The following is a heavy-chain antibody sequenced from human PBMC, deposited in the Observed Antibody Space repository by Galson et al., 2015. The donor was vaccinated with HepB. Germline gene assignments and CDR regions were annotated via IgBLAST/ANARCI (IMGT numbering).Heavy chain of an antibody. CDR3: ARAAFAMETILEY. D-gene: IGHD2-15*01. V-gene: IGHV4-31*03. CDR1: GDSISSGDYC. Sequence: TLSLTCTVSGDSISSGDYCWNWIRQHPDKGLEWIGYVCHSGTTYYSPSPKTRVSFSLDASNNQFSLKLSSVAAADTAVYYCARAAFAMETILEYWGQGTLVTVSS. CDR2: VCHSGTT. J-gene: IGHJ4*02.